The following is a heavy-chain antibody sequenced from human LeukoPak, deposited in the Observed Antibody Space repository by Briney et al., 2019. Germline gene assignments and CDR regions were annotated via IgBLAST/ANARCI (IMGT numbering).Heavy chain of an antibody. V-gene: IGHV4-31*03. CDR2: IYYSGST. D-gene: IGHD6-19*01. Sequence: SETLSLTCTVSGGSISSGGYYWSWIRQHPGKGLEWIGYIYYSGSTYYNPSLKSRVTISVDTSKNQFSLKLSSVTAADTAVYYCAQWLADAFDIWGQGTMVTVSS. J-gene: IGHJ3*02. CDR3: AQWLADAFDI. CDR1: GGSISSGGYY.